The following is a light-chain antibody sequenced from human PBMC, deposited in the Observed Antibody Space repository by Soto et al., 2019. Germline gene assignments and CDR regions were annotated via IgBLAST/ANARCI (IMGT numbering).Light chain of an antibody. CDR2: EVS. V-gene: IGLV2-14*01. CDR3: SSYTNSSNYV. CDR1: SSDVGSYNF. Sequence: QSALTQPASVSGSPGQSITISCTGTSSDVGSYNFVSWYQQLPGKAPKLMIYEVSNRPSGVSNRFSGSKSGNTASLTISGLQAEDEADYYCSSYTNSSNYVFGSGTRSPS. J-gene: IGLJ1*01.